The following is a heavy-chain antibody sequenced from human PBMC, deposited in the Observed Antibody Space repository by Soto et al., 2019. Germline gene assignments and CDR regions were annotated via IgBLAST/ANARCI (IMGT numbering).Heavy chain of an antibody. CDR3: ARDDIVVVPAAMGYYYYGMDV. J-gene: IGHJ6*02. CDR2: ISGSGGST. Sequence: EVQLLESGGGLVQPGGSLRLSCAASGFTFSSYAMSWVRQAPGKGLEWVSAISGSGGSTYYADSVKGRFTISRDNSKNTLVLQMNSLRAEDTAVYYCARDDIVVVPAAMGYYYYGMDVWGQGTTVTVSS. CDR1: GFTFSSYA. D-gene: IGHD2-2*01. V-gene: IGHV3-23*01.